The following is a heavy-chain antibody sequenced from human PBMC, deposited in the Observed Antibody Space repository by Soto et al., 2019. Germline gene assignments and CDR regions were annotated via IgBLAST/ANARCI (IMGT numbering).Heavy chain of an antibody. Sequence: PSETLSLTCAVYGGPFSGYYWSWIRQPPGKGLEWIGEINHSGSTNYNPSLKSRVTISVDTSKNQFSLKLSSVTAADTAVYYCARERRMYYYYGMDVWGQGTTVTVSS. CDR1: GGPFSGYY. J-gene: IGHJ6*02. V-gene: IGHV4-34*01. CDR3: ARERRMYYYYGMDV. CDR2: INHSGST.